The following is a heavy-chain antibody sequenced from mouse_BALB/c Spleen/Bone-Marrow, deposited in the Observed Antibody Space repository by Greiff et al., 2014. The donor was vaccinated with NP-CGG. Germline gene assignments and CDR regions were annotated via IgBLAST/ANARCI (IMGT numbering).Heavy chain of an antibody. CDR2: ISNKANGYTT. CDR1: GFTFTDYY. J-gene: IGHJ2*01. Sequence: VQLKESGGGLVQPGGSLRLSCATSGFTFTDYYMNWVRQPPGKALEWLGFISNKANGYTTEYSASVKGRFTISRDISQSILYLQMNTLRAEDSATYYCARDMGGLLFDYWGQGTTLTVSS. V-gene: IGHV7-3*02. D-gene: IGHD2-3*01. CDR3: ARDMGGLLFDY.